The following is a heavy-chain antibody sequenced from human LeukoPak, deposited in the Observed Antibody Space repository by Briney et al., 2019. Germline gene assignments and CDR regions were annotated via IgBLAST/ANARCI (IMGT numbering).Heavy chain of an antibody. V-gene: IGHV3-48*04. J-gene: IGHJ4*02. Sequence: GGSLRLSCAASGFTFSSYSMNWVRQAPGKGLEWVSYISSSSSTIYYADSVKGRFTISRDNAKNSLYLQMNRLRAEDTAVYYCARDRNGGYWGQGTLVTVSS. CDR3: ARDRNGGY. D-gene: IGHD3-10*01. CDR1: GFTFSSYS. CDR2: ISSSSSTI.